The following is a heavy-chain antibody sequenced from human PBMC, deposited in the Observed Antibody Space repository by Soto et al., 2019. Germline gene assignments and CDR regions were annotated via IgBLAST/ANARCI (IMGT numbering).Heavy chain of an antibody. V-gene: IGHV4-34*01. CDR3: ARAPLKPRYYDYVWGSYRYYYFDY. Sequence: QVQLQQWGAGLLKPSETLSLTCAVYGGSFSGYYWSWIRQPPGKGLEWIGEINHSGSTNYNPSLKCRVAISVDTSKNQFSLKLSSVTAADTAVYYCARAPLKPRYYDYVWGSYRYYYFDYWGQGTLVTVSS. J-gene: IGHJ4*02. CDR1: GGSFSGYY. D-gene: IGHD3-16*02. CDR2: INHSGST.